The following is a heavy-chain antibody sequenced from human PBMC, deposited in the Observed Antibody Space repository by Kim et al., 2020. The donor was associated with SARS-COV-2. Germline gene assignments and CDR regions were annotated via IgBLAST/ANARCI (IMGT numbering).Heavy chain of an antibody. CDR1: GGSISSCC. J-gene: IGHJ4*02. CDR3: SRGFDY. V-gene: IGHV4-59*01. CDR2: IYYSGST. Sequence: SETLSLTCTVSGGSISSCCWNWVRQRPGTGLEWVGNIYYSGSTNYNPSRKSRVTISVDTSKNQFSLKLRSVTAADTAGYYCSRGFDYWGQGTLVTVSS.